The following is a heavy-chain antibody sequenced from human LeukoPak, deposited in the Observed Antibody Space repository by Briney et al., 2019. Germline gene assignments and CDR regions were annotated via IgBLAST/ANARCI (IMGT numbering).Heavy chain of an antibody. V-gene: IGHV3-30*02. CDR1: GISFSRSG. CDR3: ARHKFDSGTWLPDAFDI. J-gene: IGHJ3*02. Sequence: GGSLRLSCAASGISFSRSGMHWVRQAPGKGLEWVAFIHYDGSEKYYADSVKGRFTISRDNSKNTLYLQMNSLRAEDTAVYYCARHKFDSGTWLPDAFDIWGQGTMVTVSS. D-gene: IGHD6-13*01. CDR2: IHYDGSEK.